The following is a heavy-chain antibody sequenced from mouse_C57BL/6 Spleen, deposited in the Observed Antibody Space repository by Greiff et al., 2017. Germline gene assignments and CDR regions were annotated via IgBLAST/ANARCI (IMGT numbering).Heavy chain of an antibody. CDR3: ARQWELGNWDGGDYYVMDY. D-gene: IGHD4-1*01. Sequence: EVKLMESGGDLVKPGGSLKLSCAASGFTFSSYGMSWVRQTPDMRLEWVATISSGGSYTYYPDSVKGRFTISRDNVKNTLYLQMSSLKSEDTAMYYCARQWELGNWDGGDYYVMDYWGQGTSLTVSS. CDR1: GFTFSSYG. J-gene: IGHJ4*01. V-gene: IGHV5-6*01. CDR2: ISSGGSYT.